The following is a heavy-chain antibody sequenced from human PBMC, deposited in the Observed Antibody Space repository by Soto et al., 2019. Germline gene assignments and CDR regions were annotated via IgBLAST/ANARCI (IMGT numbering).Heavy chain of an antibody. CDR2: LFSSGVST. J-gene: IGHJ4*02. D-gene: IGHD2-8*01. CDR1: GFIISAYT. V-gene: IGHV3-23*01. Sequence: GGSLRLSCSASGFIISAYTMGWVRLAPGKGLEWVASLFSSGVSTRYADSVTGRFTISRDNSKNMLYLQMNSLGVDDTAVYYCARDRQPDAIWTFDYWGRGILVTVSS. CDR3: ARDRQPDAIWTFDY.